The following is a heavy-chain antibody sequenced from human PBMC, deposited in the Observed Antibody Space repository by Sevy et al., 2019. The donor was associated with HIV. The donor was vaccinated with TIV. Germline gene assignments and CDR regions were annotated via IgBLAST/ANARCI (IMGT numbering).Heavy chain of an antibody. D-gene: IGHD1-26*01. CDR3: TTGGAVDY. Sequence: GGSLRLSCAASGFTFSNAWMSWVRQAPGKGLEWVGCIKSKTDGGTTDYAAPVKGRFTISRDDSKNKLHLQMNSLKTEDTAVYYCTTGGAVDYWGQGTLVTVSS. J-gene: IGHJ4*02. CDR2: IKSKTDGGTT. CDR1: GFTFSNAW. V-gene: IGHV3-15*01.